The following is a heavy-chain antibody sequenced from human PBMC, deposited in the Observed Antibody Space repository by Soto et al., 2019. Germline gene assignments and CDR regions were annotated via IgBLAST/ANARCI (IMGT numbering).Heavy chain of an antibody. J-gene: IGHJ4*02. CDR1: GGSISSSSYY. Sequence: SETLSLTCTVSGGSISSSSYYWGWIRQPPGKGLEWIGSIYYSGSTYYNPSLKSRVTISVDTSKNQFSLKLSSVTAADTAVYYCARSYRVATTYFDYWGQGTLVTVSS. CDR3: ARSYRVATTYFDY. D-gene: IGHD5-12*01. CDR2: IYYSGST. V-gene: IGHV4-39*01.